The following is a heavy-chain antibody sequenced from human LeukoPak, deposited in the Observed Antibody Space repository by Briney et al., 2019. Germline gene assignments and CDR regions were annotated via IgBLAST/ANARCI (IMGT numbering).Heavy chain of an antibody. CDR1: GYTFTSYG. CDR3: ARGYSSSWYSLFDY. J-gene: IGHJ4*02. CDR2: ISAYNGNT. D-gene: IGHD6-13*01. V-gene: IGHV1-18*01. Sequence: WASVKVSCKASGYTFTSYGISWVRQAPGQGLEWMGWISAYNGNTSYAQKLQGRVTMTTDTSTSTAYMELRSLRSDDTAVYYCARGYSSSWYSLFDYWGQGTLVTVSS.